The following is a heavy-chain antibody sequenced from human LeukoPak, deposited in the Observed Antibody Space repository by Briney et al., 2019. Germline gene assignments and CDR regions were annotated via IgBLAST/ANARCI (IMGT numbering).Heavy chain of an antibody. J-gene: IGHJ3*02. D-gene: IGHD3-9*01. Sequence: PSGTLSLTCTVSGGSISGYYWSWIRQPPGKGLEWIGYINYSGSTNYNPSLKSRVTISLDTSKSQFSLKLTSVTAADTAVFFCARYFDWPWAFDIWGLGTMVTVSS. CDR1: GGSISGYY. CDR2: INYSGST. CDR3: ARYFDWPWAFDI. V-gene: IGHV4-59*01.